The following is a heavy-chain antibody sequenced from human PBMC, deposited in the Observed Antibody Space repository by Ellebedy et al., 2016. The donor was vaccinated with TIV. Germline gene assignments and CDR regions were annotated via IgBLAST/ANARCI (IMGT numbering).Heavy chain of an antibody. Sequence: GESLKISXAASGFTYSNYVMTWVRQAPVKGLVWVSSISGSGGSTYYADSVKGRFTISRDNSKNTLYLQMNSLRAEDTAVYYCAKEGEMGSSPYAPYFDYWGQGTLVTVSS. D-gene: IGHD6-6*01. CDR3: AKEGEMGSSPYAPYFDY. V-gene: IGHV3-23*01. CDR2: ISGSGGST. CDR1: GFTYSNYV. J-gene: IGHJ4*02.